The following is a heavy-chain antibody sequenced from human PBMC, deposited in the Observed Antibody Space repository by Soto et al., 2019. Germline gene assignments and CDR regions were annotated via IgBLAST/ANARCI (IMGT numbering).Heavy chain of an antibody. CDR3: ARQRWLQSHYYYYGMDG. Sequence: PGESLKISCKGSGYSFTSYWIGWVRQMPGKGLEWMGIIYPGDSDTRYSPSFQGQVTISADKSISTAYLQWSSLKASDTAMYYCARQRWLQSHYYYYGMDGRGQGTTVTVSS. D-gene: IGHD5-12*01. J-gene: IGHJ6*02. CDR1: GYSFTSYW. V-gene: IGHV5-51*01. CDR2: IYPGDSDT.